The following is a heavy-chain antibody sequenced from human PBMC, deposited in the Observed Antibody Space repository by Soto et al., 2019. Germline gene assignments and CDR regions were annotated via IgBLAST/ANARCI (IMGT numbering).Heavy chain of an antibody. Sequence: QLQLQESGPGLVKPSETLSLTCTVSGGSISSSSYYWGWIRQPPGKGLEWIGSIYYSGSTYYNPSLTRXXTXSXXTSKIQFSLKLSSVTAADTAVYYCASDRSGWYLDPWGQGTLVTVSS. CDR1: GGSISSSSYY. D-gene: IGHD6-19*01. CDR2: IYYSGST. J-gene: IGHJ5*02. CDR3: ASDRSGWYLDP. V-gene: IGHV4-39*01.